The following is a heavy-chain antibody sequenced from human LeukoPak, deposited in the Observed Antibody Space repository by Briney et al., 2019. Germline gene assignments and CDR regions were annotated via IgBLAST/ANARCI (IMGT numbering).Heavy chain of an antibody. CDR1: GFTFDDYA. CDR3: ARSSRELGGYAPWELMPPFDY. D-gene: IGHD1-7*01. V-gene: IGHV3-9*01. Sequence: GGSLRLSCAASGFTFDDYAIHWVRQAPGKGLEWVSGISWNSGSIGYADSVRGRLTISRDNAKNSLYLQMNSLRAEDTAVYYCARSSRELGGYAPWELMPPFDYWGQGTLVTVSS. CDR2: ISWNSGSI. J-gene: IGHJ4*02.